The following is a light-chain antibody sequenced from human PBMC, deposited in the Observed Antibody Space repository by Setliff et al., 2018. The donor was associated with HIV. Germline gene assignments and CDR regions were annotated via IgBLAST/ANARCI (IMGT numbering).Light chain of an antibody. CDR2: SNN. V-gene: IGLV1-44*01. J-gene: IGLJ3*02. CDR3: AAWEDSLSGWV. CDR1: SSNIGTIA. Sequence: QSVLTQPPSASWTPGQRVTISCSGSSSNIGTIAVYWYQQLPGTAPKLLLYSNNHRPSGVPDRFSGSKSGTSASLAISGLQSEEEADYFCAAWEDSLSGWVFGGGTKVTVL.